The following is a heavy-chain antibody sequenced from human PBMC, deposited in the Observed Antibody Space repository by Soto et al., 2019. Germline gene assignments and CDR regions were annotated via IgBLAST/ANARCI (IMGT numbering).Heavy chain of an antibody. CDR3: ARATSDTTSVDFYYYVMDV. V-gene: IGHV1-8*01. CDR1: GYTFTNYD. D-gene: IGHD1-26*01. J-gene: IGHJ6*02. CDR2: MNPNSGNT. Sequence: QVQLVQSGAEVKKAGASVKVSCKASGYTFTNYDINWVRQATGQGLEWMGWMNPNSGNTGYTQKFQGRVTMTRSTSLTTAYMDLTGISSEDTAVYYSARATSDTTSVDFYYYVMDVWGQGTTVTVSS.